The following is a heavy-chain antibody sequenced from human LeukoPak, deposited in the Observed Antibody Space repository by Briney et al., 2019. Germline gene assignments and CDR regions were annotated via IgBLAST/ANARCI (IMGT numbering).Heavy chain of an antibody. V-gene: IGHV3-30*18. D-gene: IGHD3-9*01. Sequence: GGSLRLSCAASGFTFSSYGMHWVRQAPGKGLEWVAVISYDGSNKYYADSVKGRFTISRDNSKNTLYLQMNSLRAEDTAVYYCAKTRLRYFDWLFDYWGQGTLVTVSS. CDR1: GFTFSSYG. CDR2: ISYDGSNK. CDR3: AKTRLRYFDWLFDY. J-gene: IGHJ4*02.